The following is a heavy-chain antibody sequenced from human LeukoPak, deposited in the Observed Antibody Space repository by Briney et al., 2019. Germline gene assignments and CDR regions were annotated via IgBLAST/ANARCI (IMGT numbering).Heavy chain of an antibody. V-gene: IGHV4-39*01. CDR1: GGSISSSSYY. CDR3: ARPHYYDFYFDY. D-gene: IGHD3-22*01. J-gene: IGHJ4*02. CDR2: IYYSGST. Sequence: SETLSLTCTVSGGSISSSSYYWGWIRQPPGKGLEWIGIIYYSGSTYYNPSLKRRVTISVDTSKNQFSLKLTSVTAADTAVYYCARPHYYDFYFDYWGPGTLVTVSS.